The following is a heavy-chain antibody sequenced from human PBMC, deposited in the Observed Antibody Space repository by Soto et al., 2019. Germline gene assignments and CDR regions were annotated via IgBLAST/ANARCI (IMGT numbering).Heavy chain of an antibody. CDR2: ISYAGTNK. J-gene: IGHJ4*02. Sequence: GGSLRLSCSASGFTFKNFAMHWVRQAPGKGLEWVAVISYAGTNKYYADSVKGRFTMSRDDSENTVYLQMNSLRVEDTAVYFCAIDRGSGLRDFDVWGQGTLVTVSS. CDR3: AIDRGSGLRDFDV. CDR1: GFTFKNFA. D-gene: IGHD6-19*01. V-gene: IGHV3-30-3*01.